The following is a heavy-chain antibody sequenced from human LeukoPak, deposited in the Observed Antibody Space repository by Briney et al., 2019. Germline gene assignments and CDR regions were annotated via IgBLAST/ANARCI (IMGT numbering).Heavy chain of an antibody. Sequence: GASLKISSKGSGSRFTSYWIGWVRRLPGKGLEWMGIIYTGDSDTRYSPSFQGQVTISADKSISTAYLQWSSLKASDTAMYYCARHIHDYGDPHFDYWGQGTLVTVSS. D-gene: IGHD4-17*01. CDR3: ARHIHDYGDPHFDY. J-gene: IGHJ4*02. V-gene: IGHV5-51*01. CDR2: IYTGDSDT. CDR1: GSRFTSYW.